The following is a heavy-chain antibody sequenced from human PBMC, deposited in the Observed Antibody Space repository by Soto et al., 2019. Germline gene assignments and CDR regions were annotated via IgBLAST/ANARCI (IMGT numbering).Heavy chain of an antibody. J-gene: IGHJ3*02. D-gene: IGHD4-17*01. V-gene: IGHV3-33*01. Sequence: QVQLVESGGGVVQPGRSLRLSCAASGFTFSSYGMHWVRQAPGKGLEWVAVIWYDGSNKYYADSVKGRFTISRDNSKNMLYLQMNSLRAEDTAVYYCASDPGTTVVTHAFDIWGQGTMVTVSS. CDR2: IWYDGSNK. CDR3: ASDPGTTVVTHAFDI. CDR1: GFTFSSYG.